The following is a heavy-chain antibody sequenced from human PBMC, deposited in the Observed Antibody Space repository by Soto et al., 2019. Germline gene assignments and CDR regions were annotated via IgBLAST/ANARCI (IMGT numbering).Heavy chain of an antibody. CDR1: GGSISSSSYY. Sequence: AETLSLTCTVSGGSISSSSYYWGWLRQPPGKGLEWIGSIYYSGSTYYNPSLKSRVTISVDTSKNQFSLKLSSVTAADTAVYYCARCFWGTTVTNYYYYGMDVWGQGTTVTVSS. CDR3: ARCFWGTTVTNYYYYGMDV. D-gene: IGHD4-17*01. J-gene: IGHJ6*02. CDR2: IYYSGST. V-gene: IGHV4-39*01.